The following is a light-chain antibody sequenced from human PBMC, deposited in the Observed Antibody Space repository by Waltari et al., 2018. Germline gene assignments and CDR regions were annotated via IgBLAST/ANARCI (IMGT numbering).Light chain of an antibody. CDR2: DDR. Sequence: SYVLTQPPSVSVAPGKTATITCGANKTGTKNVHWYPKKPGQAPVLVIFDDRNRPSGIPERISGSNSGNTATLTISRAEAGDEADYYCQVWDSRSGIFGGGTKLTVL. V-gene: IGLV3-21*04. J-gene: IGLJ2*01. CDR1: KTGTKN. CDR3: QVWDSRSGI.